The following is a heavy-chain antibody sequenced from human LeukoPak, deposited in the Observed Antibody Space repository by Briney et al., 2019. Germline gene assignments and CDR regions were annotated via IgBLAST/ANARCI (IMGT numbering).Heavy chain of an antibody. CDR1: GFTFSSYA. V-gene: IGHV3-30-3*01. J-gene: IGHJ1*01. CDR3: AKVNWNYSPTSDQL. D-gene: IGHD1-7*01. Sequence: QPGGSLRLSCAASGFTFSSYAMHWVRQAPGKGLEWVAVISYDGSNKYYADSVKGRFTISRDNSKNTLFLQMNSLRVEDTAVYYCAKVNWNYSPTSDQLWGQGTLVTVSS. CDR2: ISYDGSNK.